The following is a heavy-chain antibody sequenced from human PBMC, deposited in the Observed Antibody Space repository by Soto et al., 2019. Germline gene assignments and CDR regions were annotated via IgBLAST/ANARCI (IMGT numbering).Heavy chain of an antibody. V-gene: IGHV4-30-4*01. CDR3: ARDRAWFGELSQYYFDY. CDR2: IYYSGST. CDR1: GGSISSGDYY. Sequence: SETLSLTCTVSGGSISSGDYYWSWIRQPPGKGLEWIGYIYYSGSTYYNPSLKSRVTISVDTSKNQFSLKLSSVTAADTAVYYCARDRAWFGELSQYYFDYWGQGTLVTVSS. D-gene: IGHD3-10*01. J-gene: IGHJ4*02.